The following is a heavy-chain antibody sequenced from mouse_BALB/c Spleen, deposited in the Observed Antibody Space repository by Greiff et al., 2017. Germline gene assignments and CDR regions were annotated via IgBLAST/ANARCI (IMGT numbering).Heavy chain of an antibody. Sequence: QVQLQQSGAELARPGASVKLSCKASGYTFTSYWMQWVKQRPGQGLEWIGAIYPGDGDTRYTQKFKGKATLTADKSSSTAYMQLSSLASEDSAVYYCARSITTGHFDVWGAGTTVTVSS. CDR2: IYPGDGDT. V-gene: IGHV1-87*01. CDR1: GYTFTSYW. J-gene: IGHJ1*01. D-gene: IGHD1-1*01. CDR3: ARSITTGHFDV.